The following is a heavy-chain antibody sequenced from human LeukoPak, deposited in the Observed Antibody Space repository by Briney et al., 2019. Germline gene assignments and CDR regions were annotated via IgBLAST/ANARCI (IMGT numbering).Heavy chain of an antibody. D-gene: IGHD5-12*01. Sequence: SETLSLTCTVSGGSISSYYWSWIRQPAGKGLEWIGRIYISGSTNYNPSLKSRVTMSVDTSKNQFSLKLSSVTAADTAVYYCARLIPIVATIVGAFDIWGQGTMVIVSS. V-gene: IGHV4-4*07. J-gene: IGHJ3*02. CDR1: GGSISSYY. CDR3: ARLIPIVATIVGAFDI. CDR2: IYISGST.